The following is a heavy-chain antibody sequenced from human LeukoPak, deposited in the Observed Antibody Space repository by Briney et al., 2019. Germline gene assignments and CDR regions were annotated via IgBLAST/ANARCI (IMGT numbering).Heavy chain of an antibody. CDR2: IKEDGSEK. J-gene: IGHJ4*02. Sequence: GRSLRLSCAASGFIFTDYWMYWVRQAPGRGLAWVANIKEDGSEKNYVDSVKGRFTISRDNAKNSVYLQMNSLRVEDTAVYYCQGGIAAAGTIDYWGQGTLVTVSS. CDR1: GFIFTDYW. V-gene: IGHV3-7*01. CDR3: QGGIAAAGTIDY. D-gene: IGHD6-13*01.